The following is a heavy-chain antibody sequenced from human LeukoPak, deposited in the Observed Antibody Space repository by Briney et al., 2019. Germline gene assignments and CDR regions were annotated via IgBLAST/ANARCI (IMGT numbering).Heavy chain of an antibody. Sequence: GGSLRLSCVASGFTFTSSAMSWVRQAPGKGLEWVSAISGRSGTTYYADSVKGRFTISRDNSKNTLYLQMNSLRAEDTAVYYCAKDPMYYYDSSGAFDIWGQGTMVTVSS. D-gene: IGHD3-22*01. V-gene: IGHV3-23*01. CDR3: AKDPMYYYDSSGAFDI. J-gene: IGHJ3*02. CDR2: ISGRSGTT. CDR1: GFTFTSSA.